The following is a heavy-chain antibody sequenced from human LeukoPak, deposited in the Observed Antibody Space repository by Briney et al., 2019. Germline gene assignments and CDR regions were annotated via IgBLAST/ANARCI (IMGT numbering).Heavy chain of an antibody. CDR2: IYSGGST. Sequence: GGSLRLSCAASGFTVSSNYMSWVRQAPGKGLEWVSVIYSGGSTYYADSVKGRFTISRDNSKNTLYLQMNSLRAEDTAVYYCARDLRDSSSPDYYYYGMDVWGQGTTVTVSS. D-gene: IGHD6-13*01. CDR1: GFTVSSNY. V-gene: IGHV3-53*01. J-gene: IGHJ6*02. CDR3: ARDLRDSSSPDYYYYGMDV.